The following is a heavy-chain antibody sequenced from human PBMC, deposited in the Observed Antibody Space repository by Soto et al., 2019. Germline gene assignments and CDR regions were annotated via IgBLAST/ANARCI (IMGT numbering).Heavy chain of an antibody. CDR1: GDSISSDNYF. D-gene: IGHD2-8*01. Sequence: QVQLQESGPGLVKPSQTLSLICTVSGDSISSDNYFCSWIRQPPGQGLEWIGYISNRGTPYYNPSRKGRVTTSLDTSKNRFSLDMYSVTAADTAVYYCAREVNVVALSDAFDIWGQGTMVTVSS. V-gene: IGHV4-30-4*01. CDR3: AREVNVVALSDAFDI. CDR2: ISNRGTP. J-gene: IGHJ3*02.